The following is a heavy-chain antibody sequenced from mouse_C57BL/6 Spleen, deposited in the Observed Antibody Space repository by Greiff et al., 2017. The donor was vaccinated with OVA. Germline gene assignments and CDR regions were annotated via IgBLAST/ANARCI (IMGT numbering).Heavy chain of an antibody. CDR1: GYAFTNYL. J-gene: IGHJ1*03. Sequence: VQLQQPGAELVRPGTSVKVSCKASGYAFTNYLIEWVKQRPGQGLEWIGEINPGSGGTNYNEKFKGKATLTADKSSSTAYMQLSSLTSEDSAVYCGASSAPSRAEYFDVWGTGTTVTVSS. CDR2: INPGSGGT. D-gene: IGHD3-3*01. V-gene: IGHV1-54*01. CDR3: ASSAPSRAEYFDV.